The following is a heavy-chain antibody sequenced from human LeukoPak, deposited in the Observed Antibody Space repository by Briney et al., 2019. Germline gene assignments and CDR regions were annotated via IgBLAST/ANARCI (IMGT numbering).Heavy chain of an antibody. CDR3: ARWQEGSGTYYIDY. D-gene: IGHD3-10*01. V-gene: IGHV1-2*02. J-gene: IGHJ4*02. Sequence: ASVKVSCKTSGYTFTGYYMKWVRQAPGQGLEWMGWIHPNSGGTNYAPKFQGRITLTRDTSISTAYMELSSLRSDDTDVYYCARWQEGSGTYYIDYWGQGTLVTVSS. CDR1: GYTFTGYY. CDR2: IHPNSGGT.